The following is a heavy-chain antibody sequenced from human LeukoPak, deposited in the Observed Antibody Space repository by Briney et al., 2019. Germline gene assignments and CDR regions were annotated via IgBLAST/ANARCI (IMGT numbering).Heavy chain of an antibody. J-gene: IGHJ4*02. CDR2: INQDGSEI. CDR3: ATLNWGNLDF. CDR1: GFPFTSYW. V-gene: IGHV3-7*01. D-gene: IGHD7-27*01. Sequence: GGSLRLSCAGSGFPFTSYWMNWVRQSPGKWLEWVANINQDGSEIHYADSVKGRFTLSRDNAENSVYLQMNNLRAEETAVYYCATLNWGNLDFWGQGTQVTVSS.